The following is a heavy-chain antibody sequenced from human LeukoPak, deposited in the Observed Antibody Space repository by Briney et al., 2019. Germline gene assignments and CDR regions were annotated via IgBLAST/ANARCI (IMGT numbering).Heavy chain of an antibody. D-gene: IGHD4-23*01. Sequence: ASVKVSCKASGYTFTGYYMHWVRQAPGQGLEWMGWINPNSGGTNYAQKFQGRVTMTRDTSISTAYMELSRLRSDDTAVYYCARDLAPNDYGGNGFDYWGQGTLVTVSS. CDR3: ARDLAPNDYGGNGFDY. V-gene: IGHV1-2*02. J-gene: IGHJ4*02. CDR2: INPNSGGT. CDR1: GYTFTGYY.